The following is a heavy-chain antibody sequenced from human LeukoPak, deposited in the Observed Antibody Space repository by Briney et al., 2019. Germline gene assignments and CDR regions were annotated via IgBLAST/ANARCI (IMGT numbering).Heavy chain of an antibody. Sequence: PSETLSLTCTVSGGSISSFYWSWIRQPPGKGLEWIGYIYYSGITNYNPSLKSRVTISVDTSKNQFSLKLSSVTAADTAVYYCARGPGYSYGYQTYYYYGMDVWGQGTTVTVSS. J-gene: IGHJ6*02. V-gene: IGHV4-59*12. CDR1: GGSISSFY. CDR2: IYYSGIT. D-gene: IGHD5-18*01. CDR3: ARGPGYSYGYQTYYYYGMDV.